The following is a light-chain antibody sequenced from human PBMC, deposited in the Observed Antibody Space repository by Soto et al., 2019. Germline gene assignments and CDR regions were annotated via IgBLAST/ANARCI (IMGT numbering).Light chain of an antibody. V-gene: IGLV2-14*01. J-gene: IGLJ3*02. CDR2: DVS. CDR1: SSDVGGYDY. CDR3: SSYTASSGV. Sequence: QSVLTQPASVSGSPGQSITISCTGTSSDVGGYDYVSWYQQHPGKAPKLMIYDVSHRPSGVSNRFSGSKSGNTASLTISELQAEDEADYYCSSYTASSGVFGGGTKLTVL.